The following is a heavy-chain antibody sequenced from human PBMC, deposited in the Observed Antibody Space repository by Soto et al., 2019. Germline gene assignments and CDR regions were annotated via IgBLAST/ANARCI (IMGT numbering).Heavy chain of an antibody. CDR3: ARDTLLWFGEDYYYYGMDV. J-gene: IGHJ6*02. D-gene: IGHD3-10*01. Sequence: GGSLRLSCAASGVTFSSYDMHWVRQATGKGLEWVSAIGTAGDTYYPGSVKGRFTISRENAKNSLYLQMNSLRAGDTAVYYCARDTLLWFGEDYYYYGMDVWGQGTTVTVSS. V-gene: IGHV3-13*01. CDR2: IGTAGDT. CDR1: GVTFSSYD.